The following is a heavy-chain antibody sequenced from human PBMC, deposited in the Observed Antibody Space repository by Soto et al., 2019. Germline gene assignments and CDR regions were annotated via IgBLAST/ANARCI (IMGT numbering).Heavy chain of an antibody. D-gene: IGHD2-15*01. CDR3: ARGTSTPYWYFDF. V-gene: IGHV4-38-2*02. J-gene: IGHJ2*01. Sequence: SETLSLTCTVSGYSISSGWYWGWIRQPPGKGLEWIASFYHGESTFFNPSLKSRVSISEDTSKNQFSLKLRSVTAADTAVFYCARGTSTPYWYFDFWGRGTLVTVYS. CDR2: FYHGEST. CDR1: GYSISSGWY.